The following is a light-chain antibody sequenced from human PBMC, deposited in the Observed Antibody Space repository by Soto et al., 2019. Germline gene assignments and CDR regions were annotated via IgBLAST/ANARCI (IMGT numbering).Light chain of an antibody. CDR2: DAS. V-gene: IGKV3-11*01. CDR3: QQRSNWPPIS. Sequence: EIVLKQSPATLSLSPGERATLSCRASQNVGTSLAWYQQKPGQAPRLLIYDASDRATGIPARFSGSGSVTDFTLTISSLEPEDFAMYYCQQRSNWPPISFGQGTKLEI. CDR1: QNVGTS. J-gene: IGKJ2*01.